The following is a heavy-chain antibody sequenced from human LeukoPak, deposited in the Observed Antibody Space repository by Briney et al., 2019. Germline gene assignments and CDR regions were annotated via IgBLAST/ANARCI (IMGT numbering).Heavy chain of an antibody. D-gene: IGHD3-10*01. CDR3: AGHSDLGSGSHYPYYYLMDV. CDR2: INPSGGAT. J-gene: IGHJ6*02. CDR1: GYTFTSYY. V-gene: IGHV1-46*01. Sequence: GASVEVSCKASGYTFTSYYMHWVRQAPGQGLEWMGIINPSGGATSYAQKFQGRVAMIGDTSTSTVYMQMSSLRIDDTAVYYCAGHSDLGSGSHYPYYYLMDVWGQGTTVTVSS.